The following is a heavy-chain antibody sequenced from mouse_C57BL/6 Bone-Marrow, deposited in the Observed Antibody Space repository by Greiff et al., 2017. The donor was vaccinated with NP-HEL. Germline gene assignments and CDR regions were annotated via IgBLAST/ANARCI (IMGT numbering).Heavy chain of an antibody. D-gene: IGHD6-2*01. V-gene: IGHV3-6*01. CDR3: ARDLSPAWFAY. J-gene: IGHJ3*01. Sequence: DVKLQESGPGLVKPSQSLSLTCSVTGYSITSGYYWNWIRQFPGNKLEWMGYISYDGSNNYNPSLKNRISITRDTSKNQFFLKLNSVTTEDTATYYCARDLSPAWFAYWGQGTLVTVSA. CDR1: GYSITSGYY. CDR2: ISYDGSN.